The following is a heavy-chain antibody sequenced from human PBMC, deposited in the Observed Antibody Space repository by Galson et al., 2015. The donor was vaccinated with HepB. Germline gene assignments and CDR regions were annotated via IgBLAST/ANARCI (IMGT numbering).Heavy chain of an antibody. V-gene: IGHV3-30*04. J-gene: IGHJ6*02. CDR3: ARSFSNYGDYRGYYYGMDV. CDR2: ISYDGSNK. CDR1: GFTFSTYA. D-gene: IGHD4-17*01. Sequence: SLRLSCAASGFTFSTYAMRWVRQAPGEGLEWVAVISYDGSNKYYADSVKGRFTISRDNSKNTLYLQMNSLRAEDTAVYYCARSFSNYGDYRGYYYGMDVWGQGTTVTVSS.